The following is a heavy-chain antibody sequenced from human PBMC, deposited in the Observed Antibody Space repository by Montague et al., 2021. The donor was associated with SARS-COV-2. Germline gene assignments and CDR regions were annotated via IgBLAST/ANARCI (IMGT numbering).Heavy chain of an antibody. D-gene: IGHD6-6*01. CDR2: INPNSGGT. Sequence: SVRVSCKASGYTFSDYYIHWVRQAPGQGLEWMGWINPNSGGTDYAQNFQAWVTMTRDTSTSTAYMELSRLRSDDTAVYYCARMSSSSDDAFDIWGQGTMVTVFS. CDR3: ARMSSSSDDAFDI. V-gene: IGHV1-2*04. J-gene: IGHJ3*02. CDR1: GYTFSDYY.